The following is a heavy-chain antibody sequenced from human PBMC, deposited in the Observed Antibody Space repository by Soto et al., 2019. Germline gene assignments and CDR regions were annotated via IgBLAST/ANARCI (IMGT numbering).Heavy chain of an antibody. Sequence: PGGSLRLSCAASGFTFSSYGMHWVRQAPGKGLEWVAVIWYDGSNKYYADSVKGRFTISRDNSKNTLYLQMNSLRAEDTAVYYCAREGVDSSGYYQYYYYYGMDVWGQGTTVTVSS. J-gene: IGHJ6*02. D-gene: IGHD3-22*01. CDR3: AREGVDSSGYYQYYYYYGMDV. CDR1: GFTFSSYG. V-gene: IGHV3-33*01. CDR2: IWYDGSNK.